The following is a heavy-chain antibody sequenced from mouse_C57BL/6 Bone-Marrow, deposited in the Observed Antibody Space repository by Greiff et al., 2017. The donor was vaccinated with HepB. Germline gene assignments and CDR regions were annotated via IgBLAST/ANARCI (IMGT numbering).Heavy chain of an antibody. D-gene: IGHD1-1*01. CDR1: GYTFTSYG. CDR3: ARWHYYGRAHWYFDV. V-gene: IGHV1-81*01. CDR2: IYPRSGNT. J-gene: IGHJ1*03. Sequence: VKLMESGAELARPGASVKLSCKASGYTFTSYGISWVKQRTGQGLEWIGEIYPRSGNTYYNEKFKGKATLTADKSSSTAYMELRSLTSEDSAVYFCARWHYYGRAHWYFDVWGTGTTVTVSS.